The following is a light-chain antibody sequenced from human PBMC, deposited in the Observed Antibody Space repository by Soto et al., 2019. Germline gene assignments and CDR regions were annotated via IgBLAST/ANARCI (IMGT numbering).Light chain of an antibody. Sequence: QSALTQPASVSGSPGQSITISSTGTSSDVDTYKYVSWYQQHPGKAPKLMIYEVSHRPSGVSDRFSGSKSGNTASLTISGLQAEDEADYYCCSYAGSTTRVLFGGGTKLTVL. CDR2: EVS. V-gene: IGLV2-14*01. CDR3: CSYAGSTTRVL. J-gene: IGLJ2*01. CDR1: SSDVDTYKY.